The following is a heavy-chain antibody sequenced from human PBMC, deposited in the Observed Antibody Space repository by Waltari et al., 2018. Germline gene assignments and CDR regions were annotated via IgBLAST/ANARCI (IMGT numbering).Heavy chain of an antibody. CDR1: GYTFTGYY. D-gene: IGHD2-21*02. V-gene: IGHV1-2*02. J-gene: IGHJ3*02. CDR2: INPNSGGT. CDR3: ALIVVVTAVWPDAFDI. Sequence: QVQLVQSGAEVKTPGASVQVSYKASGYTFTGYYMPWVRPAPGQGLEWRGWINPNSGGTNDAQKFQGRVTMTRDTSISTAYMELSRLRSDDTAVYYCALIVVVTAVWPDAFDIWGQGTMVTVSS.